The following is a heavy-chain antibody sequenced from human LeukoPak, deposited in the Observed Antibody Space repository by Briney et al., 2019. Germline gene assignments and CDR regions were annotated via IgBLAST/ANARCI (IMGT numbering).Heavy chain of an antibody. Sequence: PSETLSLTCTVSGGSISSSSYYWGWLRQPPGKGLEGIGSIYYSGSTYYNPSLKSRVTISVDTSKNQFSLKLSSVTAADTAVYYCARKIGYCSSTSCYGILYFDYWGQGTLVTVAS. CDR3: ARKIGYCSSTSCYGILYFDY. V-gene: IGHV4-39*01. CDR2: IYYSGST. CDR1: GGSISSSSYY. D-gene: IGHD2-2*01. J-gene: IGHJ4*02.